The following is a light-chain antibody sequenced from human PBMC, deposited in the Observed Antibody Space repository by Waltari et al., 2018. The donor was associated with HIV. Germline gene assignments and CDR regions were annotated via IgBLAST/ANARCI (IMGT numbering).Light chain of an antibody. CDR2: GAS. V-gene: IGKV3-15*01. Sequence: EIVKTQSPVTLSVSPGERATLSCRASQSVSSNLAWYKQKPGQAPRLLIYGASARATGIPDRLSGSGSGTEFTLTISSLQSEDFAVYYCQQYTNWPITFGQGTRLEI. J-gene: IGKJ5*01. CDR3: QQYTNWPIT. CDR1: QSVSSN.